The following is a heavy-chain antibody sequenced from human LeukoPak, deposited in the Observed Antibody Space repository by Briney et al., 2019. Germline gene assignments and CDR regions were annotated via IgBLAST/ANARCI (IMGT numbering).Heavy chain of an antibody. CDR2: IYYSGST. CDR1: GGSISSGDYY. J-gene: IGHJ4*02. CDR3: ARGRNCTNGVCYSSRGRFDY. D-gene: IGHD2-8*01. V-gene: IGHV4-30-4*01. Sequence: SQTLSLTCTVSGGSISSGDYYWSWIHQPPGKGLEWIGYIYYSGSTYYNPSLKSRVTISVDTSKNQFSLKLSSVTAADTAVYYCARGRNCTNGVCYSSRGRFDYWGQGTLVTVSS.